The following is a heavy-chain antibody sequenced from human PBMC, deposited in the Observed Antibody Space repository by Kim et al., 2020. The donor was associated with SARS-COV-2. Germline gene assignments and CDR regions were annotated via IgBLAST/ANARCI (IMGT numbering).Heavy chain of an antibody. D-gene: IGHD3-22*01. CDR2: ISSSSSYI. Sequence: GGSLRLSCAASGFTFSSYSMNWVRQAPGKGLEWVSSISSSSSYIYYADSVKGRFTISRDNAKNSLYLQMNSLRAEDTAVYYCAREGLRHSSGYYYYYYYYGMDVWGQGTTVTVSS. V-gene: IGHV3-21*01. CDR3: AREGLRHSSGYYYYYYYYGMDV. J-gene: IGHJ6*02. CDR1: GFTFSSYS.